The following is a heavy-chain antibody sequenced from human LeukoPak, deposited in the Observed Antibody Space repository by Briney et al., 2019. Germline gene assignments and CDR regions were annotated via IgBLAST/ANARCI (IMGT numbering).Heavy chain of an antibody. V-gene: IGHV4-39*01. CDR3: ARHEQLEGSY. J-gene: IGHJ4*02. CDR2: IYYSGST. CDR1: GGSISSSSYY. Sequence: SETLSLTCTVSGGSISSSSYYWGWIRQPPGKGLEWIGSIYYSGSTYYNPSLKSRVTISVDTSKNQFSLKLSSVTAADTAVYYCARHEQLEGSYWGQGTLVTVSS. D-gene: IGHD6-6*01.